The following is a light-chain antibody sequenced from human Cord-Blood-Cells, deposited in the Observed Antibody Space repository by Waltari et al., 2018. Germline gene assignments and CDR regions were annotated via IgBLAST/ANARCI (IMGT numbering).Light chain of an antibody. V-gene: IGKV3-15*01. CDR3: QQYNNWPRT. J-gene: IGKJ1*01. CDR1: QSVSSN. Sequence: EIVRTQSTATLSVSPGESATLSCRASQSVSSNLAWYQQKPGQAPRLLIYGASTRATGIPARFSGSGSGTEFTLTISSLQSEDFAVYYCQQYNNWPRTFGQGTKVEIK. CDR2: GAS.